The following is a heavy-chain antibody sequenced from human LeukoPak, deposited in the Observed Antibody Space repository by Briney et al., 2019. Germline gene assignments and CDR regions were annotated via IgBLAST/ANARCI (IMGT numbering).Heavy chain of an antibody. Sequence: GGSLRLSCAASGFTFSSYEMSWVRKAPGKGLEWVSYISSSGSTIYYADSVKGRFTISRDNAKNSLYLQMNSLRAEDTAVYYCAELGITMIGGVWGKGTTVTISS. J-gene: IGHJ6*04. D-gene: IGHD3-10*02. V-gene: IGHV3-48*03. CDR2: ISSSGSTI. CDR1: GFTFSSYE. CDR3: AELGITMIGGV.